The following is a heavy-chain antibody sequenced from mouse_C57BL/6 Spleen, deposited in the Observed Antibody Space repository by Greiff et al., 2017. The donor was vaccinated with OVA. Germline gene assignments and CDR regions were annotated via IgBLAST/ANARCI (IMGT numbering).Heavy chain of an antibody. Sequence: QVQLQQPGAELVRPGSSVKLSCKASGYTFTSYWMHWVKQRPIQGLEWIGNIDPSDSETHYNQKFKDKATLTVDKSSSTAYMQLSSLTSEDSAVYDSAGGDRERYYIDYWGQGTTLTVSS. J-gene: IGHJ2*01. D-gene: IGHD2-14*01. V-gene: IGHV1-52*01. CDR2: IDPSDSET. CDR1: GYTFTSYW. CDR3: AGGDRERYYIDY.